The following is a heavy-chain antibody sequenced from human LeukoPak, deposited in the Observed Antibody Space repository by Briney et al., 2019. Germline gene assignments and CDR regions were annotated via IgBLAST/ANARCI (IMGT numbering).Heavy chain of an antibody. J-gene: IGHJ5*02. CDR2: ISSSSSYI. CDR1: GFTFSSYS. Sequence: KTGGSLRLSCAASGFTFSSYSMNWVRQAPGKGLEWVSSISSSSSYIYYADSVKGRFTISRDNAKNSLYLQMNSLRAEDTAVYYCARDLDHAVAGPFDPWGQGTLVTVSS. V-gene: IGHV3-21*01. D-gene: IGHD6-19*01. CDR3: ARDLDHAVAGPFDP.